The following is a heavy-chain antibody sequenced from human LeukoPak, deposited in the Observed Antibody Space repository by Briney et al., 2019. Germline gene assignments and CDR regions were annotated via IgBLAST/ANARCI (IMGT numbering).Heavy chain of an antibody. Sequence: GGSLRLSCAASGFTFSGYWMSWVRQAPGKGLEWVANIKQDGSEKYYVDSVKGRFTISRDNAKNSLYLQMNSLRAEDTAVYYCARDPATPFDYWGQGTLVTVSS. CDR1: GFTFSGYW. J-gene: IGHJ4*02. D-gene: IGHD2-15*01. V-gene: IGHV3-7*01. CDR3: ARDPATPFDY. CDR2: IKQDGSEK.